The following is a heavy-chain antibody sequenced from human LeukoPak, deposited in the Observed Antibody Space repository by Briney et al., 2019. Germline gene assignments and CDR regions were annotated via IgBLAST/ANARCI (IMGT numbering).Heavy chain of an antibody. CDR3: ARGRGLITSSFDY. J-gene: IGHJ4*02. CDR2: INHSGST. D-gene: IGHD1-14*01. V-gene: IGHV4-34*01. Sequence: PSETLSLTCAVYGGSFSGYYWSWIRQPPGKGLEWIGEINHSGSTNYNPSLKSRVTISVDTSKNQLSLKLSSVTAADTAVYYCARGRGLITSSFDYWGQGTLVTVPS. CDR1: GGSFSGYY.